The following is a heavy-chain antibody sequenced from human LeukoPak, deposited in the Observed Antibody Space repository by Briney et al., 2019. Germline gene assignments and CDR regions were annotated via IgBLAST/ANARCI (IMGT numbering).Heavy chain of an antibody. CDR1: GYTLTELS. V-gene: IGHV1-24*01. CDR2: FGPEDGET. Sequence: DSVKVSCTVSGYTLTELSMHWVRQAPGKGLEWMGGFGPEDGETIYAQKFQGRVTMTEDTSTDTAYMELSSLRSEDTAVYYCATAFKLELSYYYYGMDVWGQGTTVTVSS. D-gene: IGHD1-7*01. CDR3: ATAFKLELSYYYYGMDV. J-gene: IGHJ6*02.